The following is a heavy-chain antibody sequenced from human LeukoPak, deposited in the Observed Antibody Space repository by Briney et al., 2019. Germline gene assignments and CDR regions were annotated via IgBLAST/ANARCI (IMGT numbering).Heavy chain of an antibody. CDR2: IYPGDSDT. J-gene: IGHJ5*02. CDR3: ARSIVGATTSFHWFDP. D-gene: IGHD1-26*01. Sequence: GESLKISCKGSGYSFTSYWIGWVRQMPGKGLEWMGIIYPGDSDTRYSPSFQGQVTISADKSISTAYLQWSSLKASDTAMYHCARSIVGATTSFHWFDPWGQGTLVTVSS. V-gene: IGHV5-51*01. CDR1: GYSFTSYW.